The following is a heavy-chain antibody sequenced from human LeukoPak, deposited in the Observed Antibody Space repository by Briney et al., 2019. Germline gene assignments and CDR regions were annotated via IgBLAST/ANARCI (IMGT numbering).Heavy chain of an antibody. CDR1: GGSISSYY. CDR2: IYTSGST. Sequence: SETLSLTCTVSGGSISSYYWSWIRQPAGKGLEWIGRIYTSGSTNYNPSLKSRVTISVDTSKNQFSLKLSSVTAADTAVYYCARDGTYYDISTGYLYYFDYWGQGTLVTVSS. CDR3: ARDGTYYDISTGYLYYFDY. D-gene: IGHD3-9*01. V-gene: IGHV4-4*07. J-gene: IGHJ4*02.